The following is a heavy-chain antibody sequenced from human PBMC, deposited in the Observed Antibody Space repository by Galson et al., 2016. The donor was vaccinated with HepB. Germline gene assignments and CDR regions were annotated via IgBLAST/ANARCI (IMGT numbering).Heavy chain of an antibody. CDR2: ISGSRNTI. D-gene: IGHD2-21*02. J-gene: IGHJ4*02. CDR3: ARAPIVVVTAGIDF. Sequence: SLRLSCAASGFSFSTYGMNWARQAPGRGLEWVSFISGSRNTIHYADSVKGRFTISRDNATKSLYLQMNSLRAEDTAVYYCARAPIVVVTAGIDFWGQGTLVIVSS. V-gene: IGHV3-48*04. CDR1: GFSFSTYG.